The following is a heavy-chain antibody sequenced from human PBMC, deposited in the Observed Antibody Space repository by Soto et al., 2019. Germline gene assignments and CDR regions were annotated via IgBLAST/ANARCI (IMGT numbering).Heavy chain of an antibody. CDR1: GGSFSGYY. CDR3: ARVRSYYYGSGSFYYFDY. Sequence: QVQLQQWGAGLLKPSETLSLSCAVYGGSFSGYYWSWIRQPPGKGLEWIGEINHSGSTNYTPSLKSRVTISVDTSKNQFSLKLSSVTAADTAVYYCARVRSYYYGSGSFYYFDYWGQGAQVTVSS. J-gene: IGHJ4*02. V-gene: IGHV4-34*01. CDR2: INHSGST. D-gene: IGHD3-10*01.